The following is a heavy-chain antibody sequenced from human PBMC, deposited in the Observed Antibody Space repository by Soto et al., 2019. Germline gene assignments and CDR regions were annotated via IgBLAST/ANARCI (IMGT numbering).Heavy chain of an antibody. J-gene: IGHJ4*02. Sequence: EVPLVESGGGLVQPGGSLRLSCAASGFTFSSYAMHWVRQAPGKGLEYVSAISSNGGSTYYANYVKGRFTISRDNSKNTLYLQMGSLRAEYMAVYYCARRDGYNFDYWGQGTLVTVSS. CDR3: ARRDGYNFDY. CDR2: ISSNGGST. V-gene: IGHV3-64*01. CDR1: GFTFSSYA. D-gene: IGHD5-12*01.